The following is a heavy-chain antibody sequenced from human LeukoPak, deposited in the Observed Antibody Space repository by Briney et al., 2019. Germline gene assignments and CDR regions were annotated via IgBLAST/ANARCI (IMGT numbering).Heavy chain of an antibody. Sequence: AGGSLRLSCAASGXTFTSYTMNWVRQAPGKGLELVASIGTTSTFIHSADSVKGRFTISRDNAQDSLFLQMNSLGAEDTAVYYCAKAHPGFDYWGQGVLVTVSS. V-gene: IGHV3-21*01. CDR3: AKAHPGFDY. CDR2: IGTTSTFI. J-gene: IGHJ4*02. CDR1: GXTFTSYT.